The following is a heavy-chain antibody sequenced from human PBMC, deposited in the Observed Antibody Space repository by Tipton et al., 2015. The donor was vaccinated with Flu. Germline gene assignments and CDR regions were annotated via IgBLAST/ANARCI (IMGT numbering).Heavy chain of an antibody. CDR2: IHRTGST. CDR1: GDSIGSHYY. J-gene: IGHJ5*01. V-gene: IGHV4-38-2*01. CDR3: AMYYYDSSAYYSQGWFDY. D-gene: IGHD3-22*01. Sequence: LRLSCSVSGDSIGSHYYWGWIRQPPGKGLEWIGNIHRTGSTYLNPSLKSRATISVDTSKNQFSLKLSSVTAADTAVYYCAMYYYDSSAYYSQGWFDYWGQGTLVTVSS.